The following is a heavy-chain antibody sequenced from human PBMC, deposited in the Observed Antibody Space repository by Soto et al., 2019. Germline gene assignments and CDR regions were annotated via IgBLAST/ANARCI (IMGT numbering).Heavy chain of an antibody. D-gene: IGHD6-6*01. Sequence: QVPLVESGGGLVKPGGSLRLSCAASGFTFSDYYMSWIRQAPGKGLEWVSHISSSGNTIYYADSVKGRFTIYRDNAKKSLYLQMNSLRGEDTAVYYCARRGYSSSSKFDYWGQGTLVIVSS. J-gene: IGHJ4*02. CDR1: GFTFSDYY. CDR3: ARRGYSSSSKFDY. V-gene: IGHV3-11*01. CDR2: ISSSGNTI.